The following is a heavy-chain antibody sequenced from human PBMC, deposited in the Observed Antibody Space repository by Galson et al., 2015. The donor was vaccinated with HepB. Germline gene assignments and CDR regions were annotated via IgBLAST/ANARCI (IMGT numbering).Heavy chain of an antibody. V-gene: IGHV1-3*01. Sequence: SVKVSCKASGYSFSTHAIHWVRQAPGQRLEWMGWINAGNGNTIYSQRFQGRVTITGDTPASTAYVELRGLRSEDTAMYYCARDQRVPLRSDYRFYGMDVWGQGTTVTVSS. CDR1: GYSFSTHA. CDR2: INAGNGNT. CDR3: ARDQRVPLRSDYRFYGMDV. J-gene: IGHJ6*02. D-gene: IGHD1-1*01.